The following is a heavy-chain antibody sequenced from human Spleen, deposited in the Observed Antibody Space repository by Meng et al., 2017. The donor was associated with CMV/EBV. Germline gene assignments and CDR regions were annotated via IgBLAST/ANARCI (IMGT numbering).Heavy chain of an antibody. J-gene: IGHJ4*02. D-gene: IGHD4-17*01. CDR1: GFTFSSYA. CDR3: ARDDYGDSDFDY. V-gene: IGHV3-21*01. CDR2: ISSSSSYI. Sequence: GESLKISCAASGFTFSSYAMNWVRQAPGKGLEWVSSISSSSSYIYYADSLRGRFTISRDNAKNSLYLQMSTLRAEDTAVYYCARDDYGDSDFDYWGQGTLVTVSS.